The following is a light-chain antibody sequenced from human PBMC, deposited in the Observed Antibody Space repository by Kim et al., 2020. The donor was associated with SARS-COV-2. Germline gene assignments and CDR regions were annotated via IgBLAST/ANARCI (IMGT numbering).Light chain of an antibody. Sequence: GQPGHTSCTGARSDVGGYNYVSSYQHHPGKPPKLMIYGVTDRPSGVPDRFSGSKSGNTASLTISGLQAEDEADYYCCSYAASSSLVFGGGTKVTVL. J-gene: IGLJ3*02. V-gene: IGLV2-11*01. CDR2: GVT. CDR1: RSDVGGYNY. CDR3: CSYAASSSLV.